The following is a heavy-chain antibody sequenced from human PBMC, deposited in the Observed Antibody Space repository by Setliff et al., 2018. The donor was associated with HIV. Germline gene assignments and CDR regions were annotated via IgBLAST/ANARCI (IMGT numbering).Heavy chain of an antibody. Sequence: RASVKVSCKAYGYTFTSFGISWVRQAPGQGLEWMGWISAYNGKTNYAQKFRGRATMTTDTSTNTAYMELRSLRSDDTALYYCARGFASWYGGGGSAYWGQGTLVTVSS. CDR2: ISAYNGKT. J-gene: IGHJ4*02. V-gene: IGHV1-18*01. D-gene: IGHD6-13*01. CDR1: GYTFTSFG. CDR3: ARGFASWYGGGGSAY.